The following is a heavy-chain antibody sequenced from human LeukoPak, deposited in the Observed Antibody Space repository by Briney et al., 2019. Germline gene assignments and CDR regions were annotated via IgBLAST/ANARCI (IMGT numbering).Heavy chain of an antibody. D-gene: IGHD1-26*01. CDR1: GFTSSGFA. CDR3: AKMKGHPLPKYYMDV. V-gene: IGHV3-23*01. Sequence: GGSLRLSCAASGFTSSGFAMSWVSRTPGEGLEWVSGISGTGDNTLYADSVKGRFTISRDNSKNTLYLEMNSLRAEDTAIYYCAKMKGHPLPKYYMDVWGQGTTVTVSS. J-gene: IGHJ6*01. CDR2: ISGTGDNT.